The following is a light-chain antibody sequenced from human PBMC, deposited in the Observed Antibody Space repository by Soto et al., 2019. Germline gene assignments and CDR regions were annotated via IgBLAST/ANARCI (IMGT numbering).Light chain of an antibody. CDR1: QSVSSSY. CDR2: GAS. V-gene: IGKV3-20*01. Sequence: EIVLTQSPDTLSLSPGERATLSCRASQSVSSSYLAWYQQKPGQAPRLLIYGASSRATGIPDRFSGSGSGTDFTLTISRLEPEDLAVYYCQQYGSSFTFGPGTKVDIK. J-gene: IGKJ3*01. CDR3: QQYGSSFT.